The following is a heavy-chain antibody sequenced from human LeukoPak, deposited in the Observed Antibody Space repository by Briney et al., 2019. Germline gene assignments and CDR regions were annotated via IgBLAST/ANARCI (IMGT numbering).Heavy chain of an antibody. CDR2: IYYRGTT. CDR3: ARKGAAGTGLDY. V-gene: IGHV4-59*07. CDR1: GGSINSYY. Sequence: SDTLALTCAVSGGSINSYYWSWIRQPPGKGLEWIGYIYYRGTTNYNPSLKSRVTISVDTSKNQFSLGLNSVTAADTAVYFCARKGAAGTGLDYWGLGTQVTVSS. D-gene: IGHD1-1*01. J-gene: IGHJ4*02.